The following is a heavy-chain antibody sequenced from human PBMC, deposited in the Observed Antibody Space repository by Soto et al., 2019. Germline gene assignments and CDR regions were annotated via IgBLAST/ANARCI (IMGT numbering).Heavy chain of an antibody. Sequence: SETLSLTCTVSGGSISSGHYYWSWIRQPPGKGLEWIGFISYSGNTYYSASLKSRVTISVDTSKNQFSLNLSSVTAADTAVYYCARGPSGDKVHYWGQGALVTVSS. CDR1: GGSISSGHYY. D-gene: IGHD7-27*01. CDR2: ISYSGNT. CDR3: ARGPSGDKVHY. J-gene: IGHJ4*02. V-gene: IGHV4-30-4*01.